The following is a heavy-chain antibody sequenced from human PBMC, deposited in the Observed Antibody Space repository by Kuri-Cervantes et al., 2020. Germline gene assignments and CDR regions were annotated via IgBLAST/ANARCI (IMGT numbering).Heavy chain of an antibody. D-gene: IGHD3-22*01. J-gene: IGHJ5*02. Sequence: GGSLRLSCAASGFTFSSYAMHWVRQAPGKGLEWVAVISYDGSNKYYADSVKGRFTISRDNSKNTLYLQMNSLRAEDTAVYYCARAPGTYYYDRGWLDPWGQGTLVTVSS. CDR1: GFTFSSYA. CDR3: ARAPGTYYYDRGWLDP. CDR2: ISYDGSNK. V-gene: IGHV3-30-3*01.